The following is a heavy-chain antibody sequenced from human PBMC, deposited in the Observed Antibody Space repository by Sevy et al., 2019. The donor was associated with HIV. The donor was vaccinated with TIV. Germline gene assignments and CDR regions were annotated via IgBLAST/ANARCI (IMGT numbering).Heavy chain of an antibody. Sequence: GESLKISCAASGFTVSSNYMSWVRQAPGKGLEWVSVIYSGGSTYYADSVRGRFTITRDNSKNTLYLQMNSLRAEDTAVYYCARVLLRGWFAKDYYYGMDVWGQGTTVTVSS. V-gene: IGHV3-53*01. D-gene: IGHD6-19*01. CDR2: IYSGGST. J-gene: IGHJ6*02. CDR3: ARVLLRGWFAKDYYYGMDV. CDR1: GFTVSSNY.